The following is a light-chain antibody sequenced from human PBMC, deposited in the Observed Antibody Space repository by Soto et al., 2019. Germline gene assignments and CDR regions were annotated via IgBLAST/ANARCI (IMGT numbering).Light chain of an antibody. V-gene: IGKV3-20*01. J-gene: IGKJ5*01. CDR1: ERIYSAY. CDR2: GTS. Sequence: PGERATLSCRASERIYSAYLGWYQQKPGQAPRLLIYGTSSRATGIPERFSGSGSGTDFTLTISRLVPEDFEVYYCQQYGNSPITFGQGTRLEIK. CDR3: QQYGNSPIT.